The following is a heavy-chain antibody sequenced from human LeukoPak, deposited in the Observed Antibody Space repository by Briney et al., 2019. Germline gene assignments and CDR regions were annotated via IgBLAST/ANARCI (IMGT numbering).Heavy chain of an antibody. D-gene: IGHD2-2*01. J-gene: IGHJ6*02. Sequence: PGGSLRLSRAPSGFTSSSYATSWVRPAPGGGRGWVSGIISSGATTYYADCVKGWFTISRDNSKNTLYLQMSSLRAEDTAVYYCARDEGYCSRTSCYGASKGMDVWGQGTAVIVSS. CDR1: GFTSSSYA. CDR3: ARDEGYCSRTSCYGASKGMDV. CDR2: IISSGATT. V-gene: IGHV3-23*01.